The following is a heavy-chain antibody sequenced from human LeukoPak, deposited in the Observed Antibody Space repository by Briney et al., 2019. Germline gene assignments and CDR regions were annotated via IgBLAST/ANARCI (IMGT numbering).Heavy chain of an antibody. D-gene: IGHD6-13*01. CDR3: ARLPGRSSWYILSGVDY. CDR2: INHSGST. J-gene: IGHJ4*02. CDR1: GGSFSGYY. Sequence: PSETLSLTCAVYGGSFSGYYWSWIRQPPGKGLEWIGEINHSGSTNYNPSLKSRVTISVDTSKNQFSLKLSSVTAADTAVYYRARLPGRSSWYILSGVDYWGQGTLVTVSS. V-gene: IGHV4-34*01.